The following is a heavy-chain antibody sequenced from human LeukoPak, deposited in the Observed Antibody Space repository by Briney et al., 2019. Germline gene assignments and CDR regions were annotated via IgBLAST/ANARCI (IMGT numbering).Heavy chain of an antibody. CDR3: AREDYYDSSDGSNAFDI. CDR1: GGSISSGDYY. V-gene: IGHV4-30-4*08. D-gene: IGHD3-22*01. Sequence: SQTLSLTCTVSGGSISSGDYYWGWIRQPPGKGLEWIGYIYYSGSTYYNPSLKSRVTISVDTSKNQFSLKLSSVTAADTAVYYCAREDYYDSSDGSNAFDIWGQGTMVTVSS. CDR2: IYYSGST. J-gene: IGHJ3*02.